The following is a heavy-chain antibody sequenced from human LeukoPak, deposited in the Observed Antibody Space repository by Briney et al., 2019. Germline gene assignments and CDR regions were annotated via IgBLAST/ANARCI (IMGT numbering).Heavy chain of an antibody. D-gene: IGHD6-6*01. CDR1: GFTFTSSA. V-gene: IGHV1-58*02. Sequence: GTSVKVSCKASGFTFTSSAMQWVRQARGQRLERIGWIVVGSGNTNYAQKFQERVTITRDMSTSTAYMELSSLRSEDTAVYYCAGSLYSSSDYYYYYGMDVWGQGTTVTVSS. CDR2: IVVGSGNT. J-gene: IGHJ6*02. CDR3: AGSLYSSSDYYYYYGMDV.